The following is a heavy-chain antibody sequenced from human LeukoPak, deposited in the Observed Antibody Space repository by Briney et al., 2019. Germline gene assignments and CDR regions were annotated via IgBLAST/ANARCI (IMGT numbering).Heavy chain of an antibody. Sequence: SETLSLTCAVYGGSFSGYYWSWIRQPPGKGLEWIGEINHSGSTNHNPSLKSRVTISVDTSKNQFSLKLSSVTAADTAVYYCARVGPITMVRGTNREFDYWGQGTLVTVSS. CDR3: ARVGPITMVRGTNREFDY. D-gene: IGHD3-10*01. J-gene: IGHJ4*02. V-gene: IGHV4-34*01. CDR2: INHSGST. CDR1: GGSFSGYY.